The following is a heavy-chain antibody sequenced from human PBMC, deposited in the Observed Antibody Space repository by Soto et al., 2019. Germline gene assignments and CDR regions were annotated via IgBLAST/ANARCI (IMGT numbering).Heavy chain of an antibody. J-gene: IGHJ6*02. CDR1: GGTFSSYA. D-gene: IGHD4-17*01. CDR3: ARALTHYGDYGSGGMDV. Sequence: QVQLVQSGAEVKKPGSSVKVSCKASGGTFSSYAISWVRQAPGQGLEWMGGIIPIFGTANYAQKFQGRVTITADESTSTAYMELSSLRSEDTTVYYCARALTHYGDYGSGGMDVWGQGTTVTVSS. V-gene: IGHV1-69*01. CDR2: IIPIFGTA.